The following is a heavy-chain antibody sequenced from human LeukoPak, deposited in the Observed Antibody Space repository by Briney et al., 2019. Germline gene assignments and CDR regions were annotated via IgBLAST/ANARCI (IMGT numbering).Heavy chain of an antibody. J-gene: IGHJ4*02. D-gene: IGHD6-19*01. CDR1: GGSISSNF. CDR3: AREHVGYSSGWHVLDF. V-gene: IGHV4-4*07. Sequence: TSETLSLTCSVSGGSISSNFWSWIRQPAGKGLEWIGRIYTSGITNYNPSLKSRVTMSVDTSKKQFSLSLSSVTAADTAVYYCAREHVGYSSGWHVLDFWGQGALVTVSS. CDR2: IYTSGIT.